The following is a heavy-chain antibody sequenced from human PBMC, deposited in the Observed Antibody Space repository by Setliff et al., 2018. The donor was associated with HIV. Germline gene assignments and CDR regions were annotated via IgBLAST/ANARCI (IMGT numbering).Heavy chain of an antibody. CDR3: ATDRTQTGISMVRGRIVDPARYPLDY. J-gene: IGHJ4*02. CDR2: INVYNGET. Sequence: ASVKVSCKASGYPFSNFGVSWVRQAPGQGLEWMAWINVYNGETNFALKFQGRVTLTKDTSTETAYMELESLRSDDTAVYYCATDRTQTGISMVRGRIVDPARYPLDYWGQGTLVTVS. D-gene: IGHD3-10*01. CDR1: GYPFSNFG. V-gene: IGHV1-18*01.